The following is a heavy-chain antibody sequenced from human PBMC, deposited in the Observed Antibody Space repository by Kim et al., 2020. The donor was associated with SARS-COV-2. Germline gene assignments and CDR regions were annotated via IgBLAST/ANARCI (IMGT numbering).Heavy chain of an antibody. D-gene: IGHD3-22*01. V-gene: IGHV4-59*13. CDR2: IYYSGST. J-gene: IGHJ2*01. CDR1: GGSISSYY. Sequence: SETLSLTCTVSGGSISSYYWSWIRQPPGKGLEWIGYIYYSGSTNYNPSLKSRVTISVDTSKNQFSLKLSSVTAADTAVYYCARGDDSSGYYPYWYFDLWGRGTLVTVSS. CDR3: ARGDDSSGYYPYWYFDL.